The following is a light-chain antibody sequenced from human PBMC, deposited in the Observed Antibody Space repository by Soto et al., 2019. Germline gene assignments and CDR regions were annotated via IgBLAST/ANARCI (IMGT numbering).Light chain of an antibody. Sequence: QSALTQPASVSGSPGQSITISFTGTSSDIGGYNYVSWYQHHPGKAPKLMIHDVSNRPSGVSNRFSGSKSGNTASLTISGLQVEDEADYYCFSYTATSTLVIGGGTKLTVL. CDR1: SSDIGGYNY. CDR2: DVS. J-gene: IGLJ2*01. CDR3: FSYTATSTLV. V-gene: IGLV2-14*03.